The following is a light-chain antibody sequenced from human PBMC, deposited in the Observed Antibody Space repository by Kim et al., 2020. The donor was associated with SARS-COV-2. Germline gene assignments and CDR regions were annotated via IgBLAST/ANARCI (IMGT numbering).Light chain of an antibody. CDR3: QAWDSSTYV. V-gene: IGLV3-1*01. CDR1: KLGDKY. CDR2: EHS. J-gene: IGLJ1*01. Sequence: SYELTQPPSVSVSPGQTASITCSGDKLGDKYACWYQQKPGQSPVLVIYEHSKRPSGIPERFSGSNSGNTATLTISGTQAMDEADYYCQAWDSSTYVFGTGTKLTVL.